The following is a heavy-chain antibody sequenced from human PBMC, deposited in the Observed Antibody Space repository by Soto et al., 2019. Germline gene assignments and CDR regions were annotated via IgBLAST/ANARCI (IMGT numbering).Heavy chain of an antibody. CDR1: GFTFSSYW. J-gene: IGHJ4*02. Sequence: EVQLVESGGGLVQPGGSLRLSCAASGFTFSSYWMHWVRQAPGKWLVWVSRINSDGSSTSYADSVKGRFTISRDNAKNTMYLQMNSLRAEDTAVYYCTSPYFASWDYWCQGTRVTVSS. V-gene: IGHV3-74*01. D-gene: IGHD3-10*01. CDR2: INSDGSST. CDR3: TSPYFASWDY.